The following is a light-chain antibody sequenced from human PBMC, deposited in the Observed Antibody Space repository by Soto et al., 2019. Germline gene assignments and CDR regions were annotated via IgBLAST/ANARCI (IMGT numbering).Light chain of an antibody. CDR3: HLYMGSGISV. V-gene: IGLV8-61*01. CDR1: SGSVSTSYY. CDR2: NAY. Sequence: QTVVTQEPSCSVSPGGTVTRTCGLSSGSVSTSYYPSWYQQTPGQAPRTLIYNAYTRSSGVPDRVSASILGDKAALTITGAQADDESDYYCHLYMGSGISVFGGGTKLTV. J-gene: IGLJ2*01.